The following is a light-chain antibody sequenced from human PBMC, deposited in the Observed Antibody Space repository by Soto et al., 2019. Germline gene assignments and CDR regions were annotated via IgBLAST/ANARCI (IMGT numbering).Light chain of an antibody. CDR1: QSISSW. CDR2: DAS. CDR3: QQYNSYLLT. V-gene: IGKV1-5*01. J-gene: IGKJ4*01. Sequence: DIQMTQSPSTLSASVGDRVTITCRASQSISSWLAWYQQKPGKAPKLLIYDASSLESGVPSRFSGSGSGTEFTLTISSLQPDDFATYYCQQYNSYLLTLGGGTKVDIK.